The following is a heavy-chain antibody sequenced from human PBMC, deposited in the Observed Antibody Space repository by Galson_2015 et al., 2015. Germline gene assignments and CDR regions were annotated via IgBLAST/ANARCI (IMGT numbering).Heavy chain of an antibody. Sequence: TLSLTCTVSGGSINSGALYWTWIRQHPGKGLEWIGYIHHSGTTYYNPSLKSRVTISGDTSKNQFSLKLSSVTAADTAVYYCARGPLLYWFDPWGQGILVTVSS. CDR1: GGSINSGALY. CDR3: ARGPLLYWFDP. J-gene: IGHJ5*02. D-gene: IGHD2/OR15-2a*01. V-gene: IGHV4-31*03. CDR2: IHHSGTT.